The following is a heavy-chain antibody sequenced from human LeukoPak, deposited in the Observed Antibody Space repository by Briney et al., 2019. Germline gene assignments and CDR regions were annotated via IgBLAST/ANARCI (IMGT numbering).Heavy chain of an antibody. Sequence: GGSLRLSCAASGFTFDSFSINWVRQAPGKGLEWVASISSSTTYIYYAGSVKGRFTISRDNAKNLVYLEMNSLRAEDTAVYYCARVPGEMGATLAYLDYWGQGTPVTASS. V-gene: IGHV3-21*01. CDR2: ISSSTTYI. D-gene: IGHD1-26*01. CDR1: GFTFDSFS. CDR3: ARVPGEMGATLAYLDY. J-gene: IGHJ4*02.